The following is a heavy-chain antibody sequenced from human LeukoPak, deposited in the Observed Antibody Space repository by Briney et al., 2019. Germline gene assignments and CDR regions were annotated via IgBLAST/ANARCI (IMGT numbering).Heavy chain of an antibody. CDR2: INHSGNT. Sequence: SETLSLTCAVYGGSFGGYYWSWIRQPPGKGLEWIGEINHSGNTNYNPSLKSRVTISVDKSKNQFSLRLSSVTAADTAVYYCARELSSTPPGFDPWGQGILVTVSS. J-gene: IGHJ5*02. CDR1: GGSFGGYY. D-gene: IGHD6-13*01. CDR3: ARELSSTPPGFDP. V-gene: IGHV4-34*01.